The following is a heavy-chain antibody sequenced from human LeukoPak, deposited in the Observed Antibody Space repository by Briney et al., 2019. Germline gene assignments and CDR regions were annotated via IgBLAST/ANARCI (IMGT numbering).Heavy chain of an antibody. Sequence: KTGGSLRLSCAASGFTFSSYSMNWVRQAPGKRLEWVSSISSSSSYIYYADSVKGRFTISRDNAKNSLYLQMNSLRAEDTAVYYCASSRTATGFLEWLLTWFDPWGQGTLVTVSS. CDR3: ASSRTATGFLEWLLTWFDP. CDR1: GFTFSSYS. CDR2: ISSSSSYI. V-gene: IGHV3-21*01. J-gene: IGHJ5*02. D-gene: IGHD3-3*01.